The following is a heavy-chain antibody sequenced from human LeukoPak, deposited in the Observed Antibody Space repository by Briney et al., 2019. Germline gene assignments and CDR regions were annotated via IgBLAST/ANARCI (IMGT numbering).Heavy chain of an antibody. J-gene: IGHJ4*02. V-gene: IGHV1-2*02. Sequence: GSVKVPCKASGFTFTDYYIHWVRQAPGQGLEWMGSIHPKSGGTKYAQKFQGRVTVTRDTSISAAYMELSRLTSDDTAVYYCARDPPAAGSTEFDFWGQGTLVTVSS. D-gene: IGHD6-13*01. CDR2: IHPKSGGT. CDR3: ARDPPAAGSTEFDF. CDR1: GFTFTDYY.